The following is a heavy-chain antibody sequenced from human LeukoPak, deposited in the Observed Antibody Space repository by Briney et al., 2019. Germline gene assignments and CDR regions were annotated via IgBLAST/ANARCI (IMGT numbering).Heavy chain of an antibody. CDR3: ARGRRRIAAAGATPPAPYFDY. D-gene: IGHD6-13*01. CDR1: GFTFSSYT. V-gene: IGHV3-21*01. CDR2: ISSSSSYI. Sequence: PGGSLRLSCEASGFTFSSYTMNWVRQAPGKGLEWVSSISSSSSYIYYADLVKGRFTISRDNAKNSLYLQMNSLRADDTAVYYCARGRRRIAAAGATPPAPYFDYWGQGTLVTVSS. J-gene: IGHJ4*02.